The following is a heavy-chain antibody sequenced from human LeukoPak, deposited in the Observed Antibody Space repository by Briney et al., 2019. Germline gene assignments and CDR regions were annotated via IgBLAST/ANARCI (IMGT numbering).Heavy chain of an antibody. CDR3: AETFWSWTNIVDY. V-gene: IGHV3-30*02. D-gene: IGHD2/OR15-2a*01. CDR1: GFTFSSYG. Sequence: GGSPRLSCAASGFTFSSYGMHWVRQAPGKGLEWVAFIRYDGSNKYYADSVKGRFTISRDNSKNTLYLQMNSLRAEDTAVYYCAETFWSWTNIVDYWGQGTLVTVSS. J-gene: IGHJ4*02. CDR2: IRYDGSNK.